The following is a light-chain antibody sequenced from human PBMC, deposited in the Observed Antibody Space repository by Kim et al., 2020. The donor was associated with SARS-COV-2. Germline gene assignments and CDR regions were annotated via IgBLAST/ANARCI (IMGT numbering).Light chain of an antibody. Sequence: EVVLTQSPDFQSVTPKETITITCRASQNIGSTLHWYQQKADQSPKLLIKYASQSISGVPSRFSGRGSGTDFTLTINGLEAEDAAVYYCHQGGRLPHTFGQGTKLEI. CDR2: YAS. CDR3: HQGGRLPHT. J-gene: IGKJ2*01. CDR1: QNIGST. V-gene: IGKV6D-21*02.